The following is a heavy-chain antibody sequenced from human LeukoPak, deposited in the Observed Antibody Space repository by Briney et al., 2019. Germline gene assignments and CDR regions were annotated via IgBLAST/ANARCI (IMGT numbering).Heavy chain of an antibody. Sequence: ASVKVSCKASGYTFTSYYMHWVRQAPGQGLEWMGIINPSGGSTSYAQKFQGRVTMTRDTSTSTVYMELSSLRSEDTAVYYCARDGGYCGGDCYSGSYFDYWGQGTLVTVSS. J-gene: IGHJ4*02. CDR1: GYTFTSYY. CDR2: INPSGGST. CDR3: ARDGGYCGGDCYSGSYFDY. D-gene: IGHD2-21*01. V-gene: IGHV1-46*01.